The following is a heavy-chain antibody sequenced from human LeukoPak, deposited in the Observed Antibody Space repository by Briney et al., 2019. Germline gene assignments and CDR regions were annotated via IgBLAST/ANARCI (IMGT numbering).Heavy chain of an antibody. CDR1: GFTFSNYS. CDR3: AKGRIITIFGVVNPLDL. Sequence: GGSLRLSCAASGFTFSNYSMNWVRQAPGKGLEWVSYISTGSSTIYYADPVKGRFTISRDNSKNTLYLQMNSLRAEDTAVYYCAKGRIITIFGVVNPLDLWGRGTLVTVSS. V-gene: IGHV3-48*01. J-gene: IGHJ2*01. D-gene: IGHD3-3*01. CDR2: ISTGSSTI.